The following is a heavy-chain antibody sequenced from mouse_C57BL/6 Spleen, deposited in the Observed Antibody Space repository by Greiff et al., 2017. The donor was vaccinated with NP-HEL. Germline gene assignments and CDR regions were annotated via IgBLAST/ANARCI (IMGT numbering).Heavy chain of an antibody. D-gene: IGHD2-5*01. CDR2: INPNNGGT. CDR3: ARLYSNYRTWFAY. J-gene: IGHJ3*01. Sequence: VQLQQSGPELVKPGASVKIPCKASGYTFTDYNMDWVKQSHGKSLEWIGDINPNNGGTIYNQKFKGKATLTVDKSSSTAYMELRSLTSEDTAVYYCARLYSNYRTWFAYWGQGTLVTVSA. V-gene: IGHV1-18*01. CDR1: GYTFTDYN.